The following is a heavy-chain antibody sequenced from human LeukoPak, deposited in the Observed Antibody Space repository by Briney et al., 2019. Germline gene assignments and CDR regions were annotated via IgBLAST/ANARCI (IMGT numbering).Heavy chain of an antibody. D-gene: IGHD3-10*01. J-gene: IGHJ4*02. CDR2: ISYDGSNK. Sequence: PGGSRRLSCAASGFTFSSYAMHWVRQAPGKGLEWVAVISYDGSNKYYADSVKARFTISRDNSKNTLYLQMNSLRAEDTAVYYCANQKGWFGELLYYFDYWGQGTLVTVSS. CDR1: GFTFSSYA. V-gene: IGHV3-30-3*01. CDR3: ANQKGWFGELLYYFDY.